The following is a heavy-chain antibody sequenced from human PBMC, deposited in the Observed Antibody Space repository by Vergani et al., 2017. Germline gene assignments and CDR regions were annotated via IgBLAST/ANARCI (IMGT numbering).Heavy chain of an antibody. CDR3: ARWHRGAFDY. Sequence: QVQLVQSGAEVKKPGASVKVSCKTSGYTFTSYGISWVRQAPGQGLEWMGWISAGNGNTKYSQKFQGRVTITRDTSASTAYMELRSLRSDDTAVYYCARWHRGAFDYWGQGTLVTVSS. CDR1: GYTFTSYG. J-gene: IGHJ4*02. CDR2: ISAGNGNT. V-gene: IGHV1-18*01. D-gene: IGHD3-16*01.